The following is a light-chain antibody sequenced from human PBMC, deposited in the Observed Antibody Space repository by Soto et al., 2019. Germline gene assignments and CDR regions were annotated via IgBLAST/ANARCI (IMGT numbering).Light chain of an antibody. V-gene: IGKV3-20*01. CDR2: ETS. J-gene: IGKJ1*01. CDR3: QQYGNSPT. Sequence: ETVLTQSPATLSLSPGESATLSCRASLSVSAGYFAWYQQKPGQAPRLIIYETSSRMTGIPDRFSGSGSGTDFTLTISRLEPEDFAVYYCQQYGNSPTFGQGTKVDIK. CDR1: LSVSAGY.